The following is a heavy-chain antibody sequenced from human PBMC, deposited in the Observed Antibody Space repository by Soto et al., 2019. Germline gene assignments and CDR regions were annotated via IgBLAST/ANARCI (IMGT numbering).Heavy chain of an antibody. D-gene: IGHD2-15*01. CDR1: GYIFTSYA. CDR2: ISAGNANT. CDR3: ARGSTCSSGRCALDS. V-gene: IGHV1-3*01. Sequence: ASVKVSCKASGYIFTSYALHWVRQAPGQDLEWMSWISAGNANTKYSQKFQGRVTITRDTSASTAHMELSSLRSEDTAVYYCARGSTCSSGRCALDSWGQGTLVTVSS. J-gene: IGHJ4*02.